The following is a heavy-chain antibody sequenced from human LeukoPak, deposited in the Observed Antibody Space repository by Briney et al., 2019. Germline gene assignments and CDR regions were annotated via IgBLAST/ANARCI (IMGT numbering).Heavy chain of an antibody. CDR1: GGSLSNYY. CDR2: IYTSGST. J-gene: IGHJ4*02. CDR3: ARENSGSYREFDY. Sequence: SETLSLTCTVSGGSLSNYYCSWVRQPAGKGLEWMGRIYTSGSTNYNASLKSRVSMSVDTSKNQCSLKLSSVTAADTAVFYCARENSGSYREFDYWGQGTLVTVSS. D-gene: IGHD1-26*01. V-gene: IGHV4-4*07.